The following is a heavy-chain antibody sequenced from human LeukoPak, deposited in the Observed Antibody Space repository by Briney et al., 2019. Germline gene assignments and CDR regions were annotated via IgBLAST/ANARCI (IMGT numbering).Heavy chain of an antibody. V-gene: IGHV1-18*01. CDR1: GYTFTSYG. J-gene: IGHJ6*02. Sequence: ASVKVSCTASGYTFTSYGISWVRQAPGQGLEWMGWISAYNGNTNYAQKLQGRVTMTTDTFTSTAYMELRSLRSDDTAVYYCAIRIAAVGNYYYGMDVWGQGTTVTVSS. D-gene: IGHD6-13*01. CDR3: AIRIAAVGNYYYGMDV. CDR2: ISAYNGNT.